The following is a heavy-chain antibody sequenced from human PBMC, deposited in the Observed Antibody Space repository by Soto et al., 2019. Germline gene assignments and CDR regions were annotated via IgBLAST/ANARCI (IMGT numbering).Heavy chain of an antibody. V-gene: IGHV3-21*01. CDR3: ARGAEDIVVVVAATPGGSDAFDI. CDR2: ISSSSSYI. CDR1: GFTFSSYS. Sequence: GGSLRLSCAASGFTFSSYSMNWVRQAPGKGLEWVSSISSSSSYIYYADSVKGRFTISRDNAKNSLYLQMNSLRAEDTAVYYCARGAEDIVVVVAATPGGSDAFDIWGQGTMVTVSS. J-gene: IGHJ3*02. D-gene: IGHD2-15*01.